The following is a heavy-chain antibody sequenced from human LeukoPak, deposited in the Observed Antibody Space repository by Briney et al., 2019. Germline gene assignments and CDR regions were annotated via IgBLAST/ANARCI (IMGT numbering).Heavy chain of an antibody. CDR1: GFTFSHYG. CDR3: AREGHYDILTGYSPVAYYFYYMDV. D-gene: IGHD3-9*01. V-gene: IGHV3-30*04. Sequence: PGGSLRLSCEASGFTFSHYGIHWVRQTPGKGLEWVAAISSDGVEKHYADSVKGRFTISRDNSKSTLYLQMNSLRAEDTALYYCAREGHYDILTGYSPVAYYFYYMDVWVKGTTVTVSS. CDR2: ISSDGVEK. J-gene: IGHJ6*03.